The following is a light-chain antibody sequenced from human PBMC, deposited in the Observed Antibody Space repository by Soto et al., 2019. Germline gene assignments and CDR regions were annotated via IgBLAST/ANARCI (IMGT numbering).Light chain of an antibody. Sequence: QSALTQPPSVSGSPGQSVAISCSGTSSDVGSYNRVSWYQQPPGTAPKLMIYDVSKRPSGVPDRFSGSKSGNTASLTISGLQAEDEADYYCSSLTTSSTYVFGTGTKVTVL. CDR3: SSLTTSSTYV. J-gene: IGLJ1*01. V-gene: IGLV2-18*02. CDR1: SSDVGSYNR. CDR2: DVS.